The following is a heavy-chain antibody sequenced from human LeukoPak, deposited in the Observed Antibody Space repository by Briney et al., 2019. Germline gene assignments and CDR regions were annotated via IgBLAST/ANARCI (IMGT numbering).Heavy chain of an antibody. Sequence: GASVKVSCKASGYTFTGYYMHWVRQAPGQGLEWMGWINPTSGGTNYAQKFQGRVTMTRDTSISTAYMELSRLRSDDTAVYYCARDLGMYYYGSGSQNWFDPWGQGTLVTVSS. D-gene: IGHD3-10*01. CDR2: INPTSGGT. CDR1: GYTFTGYY. J-gene: IGHJ5*02. V-gene: IGHV1-2*02. CDR3: ARDLGMYYYGSGSQNWFDP.